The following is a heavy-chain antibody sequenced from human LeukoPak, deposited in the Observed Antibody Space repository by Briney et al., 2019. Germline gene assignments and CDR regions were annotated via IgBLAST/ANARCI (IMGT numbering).Heavy chain of an antibody. CDR1: GYSFTSYW. CDR2: IYPGDSDT. V-gene: IGHV5-51*01. D-gene: IGHD4-17*01. Sequence: GESLKISCKGSGYSFTSYWIGWVRQMPGKGLEWMGIIYPGDSDTRYSPSFQGQVTISADESISTAYLQWSSLKASDTAMYYCARVLDYGDYEGGFDYWGQGTLVTVSS. CDR3: ARVLDYGDYEGGFDY. J-gene: IGHJ4*02.